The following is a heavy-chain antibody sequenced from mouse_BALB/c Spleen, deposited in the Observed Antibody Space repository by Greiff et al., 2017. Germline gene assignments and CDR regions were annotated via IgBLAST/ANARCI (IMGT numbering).Heavy chain of an antibody. J-gene: IGHJ2*01. V-gene: IGHV1-12*01. CDR1: GYTFTSYN. CDR2: IYPGNGDT. D-gene: IGHD1-1*01. CDR3: ARFYYGSSYFDY. Sequence: VQLQQPGAELVKPGASVKMSCKASGYTFTSYNMHWVKQTPGQGLEWIGAIYPGNGDTSYNQKFKGKATLTADKSSSTAYMQLSSLTSEDSAVYYCARFYYGSSYFDYWGQGTTLTVSS.